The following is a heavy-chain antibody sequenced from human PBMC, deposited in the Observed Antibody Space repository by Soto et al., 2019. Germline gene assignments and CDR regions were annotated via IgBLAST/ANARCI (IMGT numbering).Heavy chain of an antibody. CDR1: GYTFTSYG. CDR3: ARDTVMVYARGTTIYGMYV. J-gene: IGHJ6*02. D-gene: IGHD2-8*01. CDR2: ISAYNGNT. Sequence: ASVKVSCKASGYTFTSYGISWVRQAPGQGLEWMGWISAYNGNTSYAQKVQGRVTITTDTSTSTAYMELSSLRSEDTAVYYCARDTVMVYARGTTIYGMYVCGQGSTVTVS. V-gene: IGHV1-18*01.